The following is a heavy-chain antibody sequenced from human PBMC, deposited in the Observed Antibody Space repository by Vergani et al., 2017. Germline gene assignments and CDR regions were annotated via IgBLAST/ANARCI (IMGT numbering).Heavy chain of an antibody. CDR2: INPNTGGT. D-gene: IGHD1-26*01. CDR1: GYTLSGYY. V-gene: IGHV1-2*02. Sequence: QVQLVQSGAEVKKPGASVKVSCKASGYTLSGYYVHWVRQAPGQGLEWMGWINPNTGGTKYAQKFQGGVTMTWDTSISTAYMELTNLRSTDTATFYCARDHFGSGSYMAWFDPWGQGSPVIVSS. J-gene: IGHJ5*02. CDR3: ARDHFGSGSYMAWFDP.